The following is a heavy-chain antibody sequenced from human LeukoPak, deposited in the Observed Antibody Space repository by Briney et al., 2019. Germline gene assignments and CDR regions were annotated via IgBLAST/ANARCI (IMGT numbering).Heavy chain of an antibody. CDR1: GGSISSSSYY. Sequence: SETLSLTCTVSGGSISSSSYYWGWIRQPPGKGLEWIGGIYYSGSTYYNPSLKSRVTISVDTSKNQFSLKLSSVTAADTAVYYCARLRVNYDFWSGYYTGVFDYWGQGTMVTVSS. V-gene: IGHV4-39*01. CDR3: ARLRVNYDFWSGYYTGVFDY. J-gene: IGHJ4*02. D-gene: IGHD3-3*01. CDR2: IYYSGST.